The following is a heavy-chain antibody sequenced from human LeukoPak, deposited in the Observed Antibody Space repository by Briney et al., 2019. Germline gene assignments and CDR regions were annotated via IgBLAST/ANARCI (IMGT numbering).Heavy chain of an antibody. V-gene: IGHV4-34*01. CDR3: ARGPRYDFWSGYPYYFDY. CDR1: GGSFSGYY. J-gene: IGHJ4*02. D-gene: IGHD3-3*01. Sequence: SETLSLTCAVYGGSFSGYYWSWIRQPPGKGLEWIGEINHSGSTNYNPSLKSRVTISVDTSKNQFSLKLSSVTAADTAVYYCARGPRYDFWSGYPYYFDYWGQGTLVTASS. CDR2: INHSGST.